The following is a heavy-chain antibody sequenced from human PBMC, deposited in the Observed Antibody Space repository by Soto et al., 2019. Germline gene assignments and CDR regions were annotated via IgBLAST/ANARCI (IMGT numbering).Heavy chain of an antibody. Sequence: EVQLVESGGGLVQPGGSLRLSCAASGFTFSSYAMHWVRQAPGKGLEYVSAISSKGGSTYYANSVKGRFTISRDNSKNTLYLQMGSLRAEDMAVYYCARGGSSPVYYYDYMDVWGKGTTVTVSS. V-gene: IGHV3-64*01. CDR2: ISSKGGST. J-gene: IGHJ6*03. D-gene: IGHD6-13*01. CDR1: GFTFSSYA. CDR3: ARGGSSPVYYYDYMDV.